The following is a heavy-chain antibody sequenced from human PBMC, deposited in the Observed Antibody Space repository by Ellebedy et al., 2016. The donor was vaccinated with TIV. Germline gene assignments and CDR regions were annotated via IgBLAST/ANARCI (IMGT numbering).Heavy chain of an antibody. J-gene: IGHJ4*02. Sequence: PGWSLRLSCAASGFTFSSYWMNWVRQAPGKGLEWVANINQDGSEKYYVDSVKGRFTISRDNAKNSLCLQMNSLRAEDTAVYYCARFSGYDYWGQGTLVTVSS. CDR2: INQDGSEK. CDR3: ARFSGYDY. CDR1: GFTFSSYW. V-gene: IGHV3-7*03. D-gene: IGHD5-12*01.